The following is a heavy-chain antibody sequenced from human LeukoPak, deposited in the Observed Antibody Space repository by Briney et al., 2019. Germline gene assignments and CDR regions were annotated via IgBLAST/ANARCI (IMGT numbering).Heavy chain of an antibody. CDR2: IYYSGST. Sequence: SETLSLTCTVSGGSTSSSSYYWGWIRQPPGKGLEWIGSIYYSGSTYYNPSLKSRVTISVDTSKNQFSLKLSSVTAADTAVYYCAKATSGWYPYWGQGTLVTVSS. D-gene: IGHD6-19*01. CDR3: AKATSGWYPY. V-gene: IGHV4-39*01. CDR1: GGSTSSSSYY. J-gene: IGHJ4*02.